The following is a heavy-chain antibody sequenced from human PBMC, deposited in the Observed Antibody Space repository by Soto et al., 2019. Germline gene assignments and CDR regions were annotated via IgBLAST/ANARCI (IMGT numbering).Heavy chain of an antibody. V-gene: IGHV1-69*01. D-gene: IGHD3-22*01. CDR2: IVPFFGTA. CDR3: ARGVHYDSSGYYYFY. Sequence: QVQLVQSGAEVKTPGSSVKVSCKASGGTFSSYAIDWVRQAPGQGLAWMGGIVPFFGTANYAQKFQGRITITADESTNTAYMELRSLRSEDTAVYYCARGVHYDSSGYYYFYWGQGTLVTVSS. J-gene: IGHJ4*02. CDR1: GGTFSSYA.